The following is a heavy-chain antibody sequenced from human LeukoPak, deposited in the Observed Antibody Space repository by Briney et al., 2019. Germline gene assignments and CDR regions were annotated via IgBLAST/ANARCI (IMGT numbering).Heavy chain of an antibody. V-gene: IGHV1-69*13. D-gene: IGHD2-2*02. Sequence: SVKVSCKASGYTFTSYGISWVRQAPGQGLEWMGGIIPIFGTANYAQKFQGRVTITADESTSTAYMELSSLRSEDTAVYYCARSLVPAAIGHWFDPWGQGTLVTVSS. J-gene: IGHJ5*02. CDR2: IIPIFGTA. CDR1: GYTFTSYG. CDR3: ARSLVPAAIGHWFDP.